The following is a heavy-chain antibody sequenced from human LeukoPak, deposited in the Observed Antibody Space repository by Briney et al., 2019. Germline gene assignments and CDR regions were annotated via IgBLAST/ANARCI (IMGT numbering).Heavy chain of an antibody. CDR3: ARVSSGYDSYYFDY. Sequence: GGSLRLSCAASGFPLSSYSMNWVRQAPGKGLEWVSYISYSSSISYADSVKGRFTISRDNAKNSLYLQMNSLRAEDTALYYCARVSSGYDSYYFDYWGQGTLVTVSS. D-gene: IGHD5-12*01. CDR1: GFPLSSYS. CDR2: ISYSSSI. V-gene: IGHV3-48*01. J-gene: IGHJ4*02.